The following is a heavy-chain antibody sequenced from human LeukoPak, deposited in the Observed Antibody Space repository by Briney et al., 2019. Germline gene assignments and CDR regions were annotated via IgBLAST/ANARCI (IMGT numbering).Heavy chain of an antibody. V-gene: IGHV3-66*01. CDR1: GFTVSSNY. CDR2: IYNDGAT. CDR3: AREQWLQSDAFDI. D-gene: IGHD6-19*01. J-gene: IGHJ3*02. Sequence: GGSLRLSCAASGFTVSSNYMTWVRQAPGKGLEWVSVIYNDGATYYADSVKGRFTISRDNSKNTLYLQMNSLRAEDTAVYYCAREQWLQSDAFDIWGQGTMVTVSS.